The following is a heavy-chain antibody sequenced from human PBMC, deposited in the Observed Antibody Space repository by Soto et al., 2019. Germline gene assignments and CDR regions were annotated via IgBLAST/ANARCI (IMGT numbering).Heavy chain of an antibody. D-gene: IGHD2-8*02. CDR3: AKAWGTVSLNWFDP. Sequence: SETLSLTCTVSGASISTYYWSWIRQPPGKGLEWIGTLSFTGSTNYNPSLKSRVNISPDTSKNQLSLKLRSVTAADTAVYYCAKAWGTVSLNWFDPWGQGTLVTVSS. J-gene: IGHJ5*02. CDR1: GASISTYY. V-gene: IGHV4-59*01. CDR2: LSFTGST.